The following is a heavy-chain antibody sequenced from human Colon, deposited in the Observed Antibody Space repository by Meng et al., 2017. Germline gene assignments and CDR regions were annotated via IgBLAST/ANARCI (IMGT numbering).Heavy chain of an antibody. CDR3: ARDRKHYGERGWFDP. CDR2: IYYSGST. D-gene: IGHD4-17*01. V-gene: IGHV4-30-4*01. Sequence: VRLKESGPGLVQPSQTPSLTCTVSGGSISSGDYYWSWIRQPPGKGLEWIGYIYYSGSTYSNASLKSRVTISIDRSKNQFSLKLSSVTAADTAVYYCARDRKHYGERGWFDPWGQGTLVTVSS. CDR1: GGSISSGDYY. J-gene: IGHJ5*02.